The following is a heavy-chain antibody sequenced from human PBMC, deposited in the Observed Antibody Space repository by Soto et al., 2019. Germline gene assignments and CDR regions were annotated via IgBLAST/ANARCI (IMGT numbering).Heavy chain of an antibody. CDR1: GITITTYG. Sequence: QVQLVQSGGGVIQPGKSLRLSCAASGITITTYGMHWVRQTPGKGLEWVAVVSYDGSHKYYADSVKGRFTISRDDSKNTLYLQMNSLRVEDTAVYYCAKEMYPRTVLDSSSPWGDYWGQGTLVTVSS. CDR2: VSYDGSHK. J-gene: IGHJ4*02. CDR3: AKEMYPRTVLDSSSPWGDY. V-gene: IGHV3-30*18. D-gene: IGHD6-6*01.